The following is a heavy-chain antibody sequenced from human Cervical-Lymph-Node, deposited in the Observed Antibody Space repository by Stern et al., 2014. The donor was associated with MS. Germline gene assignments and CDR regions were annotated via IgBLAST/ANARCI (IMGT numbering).Heavy chain of an antibody. CDR1: GYTFRNHD. CDR2: MNPDGGTT. J-gene: IGHJ3*01. D-gene: IGHD3-22*01. CDR3: ARGGLYERGGYYDSLDF. Sequence: AQLVESGAEVKKPGASVKVSCKASGYTFRNHDINWVRQAPGQGLEWMGWMNPDGGTTGYGQRFQGRVTMTRDLSTDTAYMELSRLTSEDTAIYYCARGGLYERGGYYDSLDFWGHGTMVTVSS. V-gene: IGHV1-8*01.